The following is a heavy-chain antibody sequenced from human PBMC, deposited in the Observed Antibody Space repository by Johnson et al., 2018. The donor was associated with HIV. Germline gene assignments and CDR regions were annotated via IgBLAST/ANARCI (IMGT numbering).Heavy chain of an antibody. D-gene: IGHD1-26*01. CDR1: GFTFSNAW. CDR2: IKSKTDGGTT. J-gene: IGHJ3*02. V-gene: IGHV3-15*01. CDR3: ARVATHAFDI. Sequence: MQLVESGGGLVQPGGSLRLSCATSGFTFSNAWMSWVRQAPGKGLEWVGRIKSKTDGGTTDYAAPVKGRFTISRDDSKNTLYLQMNSLRAEDTAVYYCARVATHAFDIWGQGTMVTVSS.